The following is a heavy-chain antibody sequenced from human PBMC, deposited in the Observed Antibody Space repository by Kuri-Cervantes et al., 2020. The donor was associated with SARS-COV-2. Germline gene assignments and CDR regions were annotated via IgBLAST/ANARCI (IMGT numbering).Heavy chain of an antibody. CDR1: GFPFSAFS. D-gene: IGHD2-15*01. J-gene: IGHJ4*02. CDR3: ARELAAAPGGFDY. Sequence: GESLKISCAASGFPFSAFSMNWVRQAPGKGLEWVSSISGSSSYIYYADSVKGRFTISRDNAKNSLYLQMNSLRAEDTAVYYCARELAAAPGGFDYWGQGTLVTVSS. CDR2: ISGSSSYI. V-gene: IGHV3-21*01.